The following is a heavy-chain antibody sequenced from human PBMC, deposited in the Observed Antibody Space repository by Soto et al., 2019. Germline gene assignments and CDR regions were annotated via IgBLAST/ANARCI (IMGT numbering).Heavy chain of an antibody. Sequence: SETLSLTCAVSGGSISSGGYSWSWIRQPPGKGLEWIGYIYHSGSTYYNPSLKSRVTISVDRSKNQFSLKLSSVTAADTAVYYCARGQAASYGMDVWRQGTTVTVSS. CDR3: ARGQAASYGMDV. V-gene: IGHV4-30-2*01. J-gene: IGHJ6*02. CDR2: IYHSGST. CDR1: GGSISSGGYS. D-gene: IGHD6-25*01.